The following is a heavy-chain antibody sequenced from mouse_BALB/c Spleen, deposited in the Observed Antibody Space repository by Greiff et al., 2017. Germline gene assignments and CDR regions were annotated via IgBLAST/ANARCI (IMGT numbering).Heavy chain of an antibody. CDR3: ARSGGSSYDYYAMDY. CDR1: GYSITSDYA. V-gene: IGHV3-2*02. Sequence: EVQLQQSGPGLVKPSQSLSLTCTVTGYSITSDYAWNWIRQFPGNKLEWMGYISYSGSTSYNPSLKSRISITRDTSKNQFFLQLNSVTTEDTATYYCARSGGSSYDYYAMDYWGQGTSVTVSS. J-gene: IGHJ4*01. D-gene: IGHD1-1*01. CDR2: ISYSGST.